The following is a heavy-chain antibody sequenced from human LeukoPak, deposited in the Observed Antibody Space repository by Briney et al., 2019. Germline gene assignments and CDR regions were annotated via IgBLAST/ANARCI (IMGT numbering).Heavy chain of an antibody. CDR3: ARAYYYDSSGYHY. CDR1: GGSFSGYY. Sequence: TASETLSLTCAVYGGSFSGYYWSWIRQPPGKGLEWIGEINHSGSTYYNPSLKSRVTISVDTSKNQFSLKLSSVTAADTAVYYCARAYYYDSSGYHYWGQGTLVTVSS. CDR2: INHSGST. J-gene: IGHJ4*02. D-gene: IGHD3-22*01. V-gene: IGHV4-34*01.